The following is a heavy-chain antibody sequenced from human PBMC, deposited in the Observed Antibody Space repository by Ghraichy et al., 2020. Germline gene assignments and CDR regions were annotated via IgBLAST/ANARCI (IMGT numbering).Heavy chain of an antibody. J-gene: IGHJ4*02. Sequence: GESLNISCKGSGYRFTDYWIGWVRQMPGKGLEWMGIIYPGDSDTRYSPSFEGQVSMSVDKSTNSAYLQWSNLKASDTAMYYCARQRMGDSNRYGDPGDFDYWGQGTLVTVSS. CDR1: GYRFTDYW. D-gene: IGHD1-14*01. V-gene: IGHV5-51*01. CDR3: ARQRMGDSNRYGDPGDFDY. CDR2: IYPGDSDT.